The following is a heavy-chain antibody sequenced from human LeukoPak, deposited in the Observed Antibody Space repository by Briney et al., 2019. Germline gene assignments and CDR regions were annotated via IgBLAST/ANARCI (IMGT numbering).Heavy chain of an antibody. D-gene: IGHD5-18*01. CDR1: GGSFSGYY. CDR3: ARKGGYSYGYSLDY. J-gene: IGHJ4*02. V-gene: IGHV4-34*01. CDR2: INHSGST. Sequence: PSETLSLTCAVYGGSFSGYYWSWIRQPPGKGLEWIGEINHSGSTNYNPSLKSRVTISVDTSKNQFSLKLSSVTAADTAVYYCARKGGYSYGYSLDYWGQGTLVTVSS.